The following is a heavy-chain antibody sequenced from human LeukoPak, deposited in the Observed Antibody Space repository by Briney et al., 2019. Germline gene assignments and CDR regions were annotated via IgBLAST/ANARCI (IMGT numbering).Heavy chain of an antibody. CDR3: AKDIRGYSYGPFDY. J-gene: IGHJ4*02. Sequence: GGSLRLSCAASGFTFSSYGMHWVRQAPGKGLEWVAVIWYDGSNKYYADSVKGRFTISRDNSKNTLYLQMDSLRAEDTAVYYCAKDIRGYSYGPFDYWGQGTLVTVSS. CDR2: IWYDGSNK. D-gene: IGHD5-18*01. V-gene: IGHV3-33*06. CDR1: GFTFSSYG.